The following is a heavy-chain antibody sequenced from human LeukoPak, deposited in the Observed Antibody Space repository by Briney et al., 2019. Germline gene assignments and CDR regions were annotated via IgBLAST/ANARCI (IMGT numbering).Heavy chain of an antibody. V-gene: IGHV4-59*01. J-gene: IGHJ4*02. Sequence: SETLSLTCTVSGGSISSYYWSWIRQPAGKGLEWIGYIYNSGSTNYNPSLKSRVTISADTSKNQFSLKVNSVTAADTAVYYCARDSVGKPFDYWGQGTLVTVSS. CDR3: ARDSVGKPFDY. D-gene: IGHD4-23*01. CDR1: GGSISSYY. CDR2: IYNSGST.